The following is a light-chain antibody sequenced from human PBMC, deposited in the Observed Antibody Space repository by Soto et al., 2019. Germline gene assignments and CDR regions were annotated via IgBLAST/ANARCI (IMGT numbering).Light chain of an antibody. V-gene: IGLV2-14*01. CDR2: DVS. J-gene: IGLJ1*01. CDR1: SSDVGGYNY. CDR3: SSYTGSTTLGV. Sequence: QSALTQPASVSGSPGQSITISCTGTSSDVGGYNYVSWYQQHPGKAPKLMIYDVSNRPSGVSNRFSGSKSGNTASLTISGVQAEDEADYYCSSYTGSTTLGVFGTGTKVTVL.